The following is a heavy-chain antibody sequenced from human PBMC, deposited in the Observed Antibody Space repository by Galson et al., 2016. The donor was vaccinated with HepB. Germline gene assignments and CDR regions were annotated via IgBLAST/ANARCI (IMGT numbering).Heavy chain of an antibody. V-gene: IGHV1-18*01. CDR3: ARVPQNAIFGVAITYGMDV. J-gene: IGHJ6*02. D-gene: IGHD3-3*01. CDR2: SSGSKPNTHSNT. CDR1: GYTFNDYV. Sequence: SVKVSCKASGYTFNDYVITWVRQAPGQGLEWMGWSSGSKPNTHSNTNIAQKFQGRLTMTADLATNTAFMELRSLRSDDTAVYYCARVPQNAIFGVAITYGMDVWGQGTTVTVSS.